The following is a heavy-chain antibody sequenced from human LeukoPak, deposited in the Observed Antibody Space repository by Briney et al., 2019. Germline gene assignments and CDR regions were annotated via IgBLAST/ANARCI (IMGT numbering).Heavy chain of an antibody. V-gene: IGHV3-30*03. CDR3: ARSSSTNFYGMDV. J-gene: IGHJ6*02. Sequence: GGSLRLSCAASGFTFSSYWMSWVRQAPGKGLEWVAVMSYDGSKEYYADSVKGRITISRDTSKNTLYLQMNSLRAEDTAVYYCARSSSTNFYGMDVWGQGTTVTVSS. CDR2: MSYDGSKE. CDR1: GFTFSSYW. D-gene: IGHD2-2*01.